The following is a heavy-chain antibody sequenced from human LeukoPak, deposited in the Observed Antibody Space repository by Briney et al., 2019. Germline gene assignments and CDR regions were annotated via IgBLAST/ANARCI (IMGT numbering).Heavy chain of an antibody. V-gene: IGHV4-61*02. CDR2: IYSTGRV. CDR1: GVSITSGTYY. D-gene: IGHD3-10*01. Sequence: SETLSLTCTVSGVSITSGTYYWTWIRQPAGKGLEWIGRIYSTGRVNYNPSLKSRVTMLLDTSKNHISLKLTSVTAADTAVYYCTKGRGIWGQGTLVTVSS. J-gene: IGHJ4*02. CDR3: TKGRGI.